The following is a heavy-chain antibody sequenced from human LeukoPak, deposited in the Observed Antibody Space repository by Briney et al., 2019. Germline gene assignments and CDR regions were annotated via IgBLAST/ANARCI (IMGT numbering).Heavy chain of an antibody. V-gene: IGHV3-15*07. D-gene: IGHD2-15*01. CDR1: GFTFSNAW. CDR2: IKSKTDGGTT. CDR3: ASDRKGYDTGGADY. Sequence: GALRLSCAASGFTFSNAWMNWVRQAPGKGLEWVGRIKSKTDGGTTDYAAPVKGRFTISRDDSKNTLYLQMNSLRAKDTAVYYCASDRKGYDTGGADYWGRGTLLTVAS. J-gene: IGHJ4*02.